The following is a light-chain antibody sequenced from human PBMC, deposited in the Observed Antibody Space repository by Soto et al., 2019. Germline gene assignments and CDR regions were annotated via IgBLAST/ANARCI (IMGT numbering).Light chain of an antibody. Sequence: DIRMPPSPVTRSASVRDRLTISFRASQSINTWLAWYQQKPGRAPKLLIYKASILETGVPSRFSGSGSGTEFTLTISSLQPDDFATYYCQQYNPHSSVGQGTKLEIK. V-gene: IGKV1-5*03. CDR1: QSINTW. CDR3: QQYNPHSS. CDR2: KAS. J-gene: IGKJ5*01.